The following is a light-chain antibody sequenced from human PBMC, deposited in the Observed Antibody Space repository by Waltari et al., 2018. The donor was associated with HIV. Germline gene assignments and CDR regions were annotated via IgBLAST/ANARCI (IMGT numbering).Light chain of an antibody. CDR3: ASWDDSLHGYV. J-gene: IGLJ1*01. CDR2: YDD. Sequence: QSVLTQPPSASGTPGQRVTIPCSGSSSNIGSNYVYWYQQLPGRTPTLLIYYDDLLPSGVSERFSASKSGTSASLAISGLQSEDEGDYYCASWDDSLHGYVFGSGTKISV. CDR1: SSNIGSNY. V-gene: IGLV1-36*01.